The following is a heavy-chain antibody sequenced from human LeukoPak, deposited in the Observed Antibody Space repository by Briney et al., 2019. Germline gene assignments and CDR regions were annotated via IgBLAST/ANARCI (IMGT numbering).Heavy chain of an antibody. CDR3: ARGVVGAYYYMDV. J-gene: IGHJ6*03. V-gene: IGHV1-69*13. Sequence: SVKVSCKATGGTFSSYAISWVRQAPGQGLEWMGGIIPIFGTANYAQKFQGRVTITADESTSTAYMELSSLRSEDTAVYYCARGVVGAYYYMDVWGKGTTVTVSS. D-gene: IGHD1-26*01. CDR1: GGTFSSYA. CDR2: IIPIFGTA.